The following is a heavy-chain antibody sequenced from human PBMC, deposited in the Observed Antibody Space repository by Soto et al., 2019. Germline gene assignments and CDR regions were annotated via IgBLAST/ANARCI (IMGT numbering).Heavy chain of an antibody. D-gene: IGHD5-18*01. V-gene: IGHV4-34*09. J-gene: IGHJ4*02. CDR2: VNHGGTS. CDR1: GGSFSGYY. Sequence: SETLSLTCAVHGGSFSGYYWDWIRQPPGKGLEWIGEVNHGGTSNYNPTLKSRVTMSVDTSKRQFSLNLSSLTAADTAVYYCARVYSVNYLGYFDYWGQGALVTVSS. CDR3: ARVYSVNYLGYFDY.